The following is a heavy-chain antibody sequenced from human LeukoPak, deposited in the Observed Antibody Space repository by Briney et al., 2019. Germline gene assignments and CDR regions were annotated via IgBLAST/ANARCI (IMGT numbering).Heavy chain of an antibody. Sequence: SETLSLTCTVSGGSISSYYWSWIRQPPGKGLEWIGEINHSGSTNYNPSLKSRVTISVDTSKNQFSLKLSSVTAADTAVYYCARYFILGELSTNWFDPWGQGTLVTVSS. CDR3: ARYFILGELSTNWFDP. CDR2: INHSGST. CDR1: GGSISSYY. J-gene: IGHJ5*02. V-gene: IGHV4-34*01. D-gene: IGHD3-16*02.